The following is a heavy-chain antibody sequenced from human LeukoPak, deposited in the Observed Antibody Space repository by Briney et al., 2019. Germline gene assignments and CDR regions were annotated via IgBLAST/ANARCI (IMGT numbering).Heavy chain of an antibody. Sequence: PGGSLRLSCAASGFTFDDYTMHWVRQAPGKGLEWVSLISWDGGSTYYADSVKGRFTISRDNSKNSLYLQMNSLRTEDTALYYCAKGEQQQLGVYYYYGMDVWGQGTTVTVSS. CDR3: AKGEQQQLGVYYYYGMDV. D-gene: IGHD6-13*01. CDR2: ISWDGGST. CDR1: GFTFDDYT. V-gene: IGHV3-43*01. J-gene: IGHJ6*02.